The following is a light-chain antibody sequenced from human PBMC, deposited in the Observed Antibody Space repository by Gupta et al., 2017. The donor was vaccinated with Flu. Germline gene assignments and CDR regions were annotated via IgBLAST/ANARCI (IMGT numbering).Light chain of an antibody. V-gene: IGKV3-20*01. J-gene: IGKJ2*03. CDR1: QRVSSSS. CDR3: QHDDSLPYS. Sequence: EIVLMQSPDTLSLSPGERATLSCRASQRVSSSSLAWYQQKPGQAPSLVIYGGSTTATGFPDRFSGSGSGTDFALTISRLEPEDFAVYYCQHDDSLPYSFGQGTKVEIK. CDR2: GGS.